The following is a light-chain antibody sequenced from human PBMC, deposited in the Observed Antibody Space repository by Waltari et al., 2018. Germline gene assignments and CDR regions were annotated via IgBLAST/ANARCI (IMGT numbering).Light chain of an antibody. CDR1: SSDVGSSDS. CDR2: QVS. J-gene: IGLJ1*01. Sequence: QSALTQPPSASGSPGQSVTISCTGSSSDVGSSDSVSWFQQLPGKAPNLLIYQVSKRPSGVPSRFSASKSANTASLTVSGLLAEDEAVYYCYSFAGDNTYVFGSGTEVTVL. CDR3: YSFAGDNTYV. V-gene: IGLV2-8*01.